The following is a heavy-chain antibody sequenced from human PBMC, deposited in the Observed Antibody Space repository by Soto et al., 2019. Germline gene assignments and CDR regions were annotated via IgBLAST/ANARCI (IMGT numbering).Heavy chain of an antibody. Sequence: GESLKISCKGSGYSFTSYWIGWVRQMPGKGLEWMGIIYPGDSDTRYSPSFQGQVTISADKSISTAYLQWSSLKASDTAMYYCARPINYDFWSGPSGGIWFDPWGQGTLVTVSS. V-gene: IGHV5-51*01. J-gene: IGHJ5*02. D-gene: IGHD3-3*01. CDR3: ARPINYDFWSGPSGGIWFDP. CDR2: IYPGDSDT. CDR1: GYSFTSYW.